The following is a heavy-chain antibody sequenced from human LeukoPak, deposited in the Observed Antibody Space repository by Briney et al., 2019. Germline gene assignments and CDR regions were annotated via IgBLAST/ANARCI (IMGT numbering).Heavy chain of an antibody. Sequence: GGSLRLSCAASGFTFSSYGMHWVRQAPGKGLEWVAFIRYDGSDKYYADSVKGRFTISRDNSKNTLYLQMNSLRAEDTAVYYCAPERTVVVAASLDYWGQGTLVTVSS. CDR2: IRYDGSDK. CDR3: APERTVVVAASLDY. V-gene: IGHV3-30*02. D-gene: IGHD2-15*01. CDR1: GFTFSSYG. J-gene: IGHJ4*02.